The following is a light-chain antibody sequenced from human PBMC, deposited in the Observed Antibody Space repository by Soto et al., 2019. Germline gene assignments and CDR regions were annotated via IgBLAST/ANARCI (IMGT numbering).Light chain of an antibody. V-gene: IGKV1-8*01. Sequence: AIRMTPIPSPLSASTGDRVTITCRASQGISTNLAWYQQKPGKAPKLLIYAASTLQSGVPSRFSGSGSGTDFTLTISSLQPEDFATYYCHQSYSTPFTFGQGTRLEI. CDR2: AAS. J-gene: IGKJ5*01. CDR1: QGISTN. CDR3: HQSYSTPFT.